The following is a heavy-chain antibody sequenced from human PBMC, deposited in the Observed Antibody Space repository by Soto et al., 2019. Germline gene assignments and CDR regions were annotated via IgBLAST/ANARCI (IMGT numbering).Heavy chain of an antibody. CDR1: GGSISSGGYY. CDR2: IYYTGYT. J-gene: IGHJ2*01. D-gene: IGHD5-18*01. CDR3: ARSAIATHWFFDL. V-gene: IGHV4-39*01. Sequence: SETLSLTCTVSGGSISSGGYYWSWIRQHPGKGLERLATIYYTGYTYHNPSLKTHVTISVDTSKDQFSLKLTSVTAADTALYYCARSAIATHWFFDLWGRGTLVTVSS.